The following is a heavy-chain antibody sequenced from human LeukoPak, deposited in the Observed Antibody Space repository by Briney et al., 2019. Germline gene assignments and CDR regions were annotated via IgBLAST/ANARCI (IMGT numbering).Heavy chain of an antibody. CDR2: ISHSGST. CDR1: GGSISSSNW. V-gene: IGHV4-4*02. D-gene: IGHD3-10*01. CDR3: ARGGADYGSGVVYSWFDP. Sequence: PSGTLSLTCAVSGGSISSSNWWSWVRQPPGKGLEWIGEISHSGSTNYNPSLKSRITISVDKSKNQFSLKLSSVIAADTAVYYCARGGADYGSGVVYSWFDPWGQGTLVTVSS. J-gene: IGHJ5*02.